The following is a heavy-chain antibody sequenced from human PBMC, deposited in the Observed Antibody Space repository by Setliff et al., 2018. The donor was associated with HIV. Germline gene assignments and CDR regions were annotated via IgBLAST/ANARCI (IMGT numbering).Heavy chain of an antibody. J-gene: IGHJ5*02. V-gene: IGHV4-59*01. CDR3: ARDLGRITLSGVNEGWFDP. CDR2: IYYSGST. Sequence: SETLSLTCTVSGAYISSYYWSWIRQPPGKGLEWIGDIYYSGSTHFNPSLKSRVTISLDTSKNQVFLKLTSVTAADTAVYYCARDLGRITLSGVNEGWFDPWGRGTLVTVSS. D-gene: IGHD3-3*01. CDR1: GAYISSYY.